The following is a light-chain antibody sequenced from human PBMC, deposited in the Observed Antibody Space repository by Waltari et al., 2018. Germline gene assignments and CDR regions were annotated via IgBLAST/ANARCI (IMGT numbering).Light chain of an antibody. J-gene: IGLJ1*01. Sequence: QSALTQPASVSGSPGQSITISCTGTSSDVGGYHYVSWYHQHPGKAPQLMIYDVSNRPSGVSNRFSGSKSGNTASLTISGLQAEDEADYYCSSYTSSSSPPYVFGTGTKVTVL. CDR3: SSYTSSSSPPYV. CDR2: DVS. CDR1: SSDVGGYHY. V-gene: IGLV2-14*03.